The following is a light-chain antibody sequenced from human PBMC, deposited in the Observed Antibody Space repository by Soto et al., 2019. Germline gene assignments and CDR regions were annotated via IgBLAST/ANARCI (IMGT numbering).Light chain of an antibody. CDR3: AAWDDSLSVL. CDR2: RNN. V-gene: IGLV1-47*01. CDR1: SSNIGSNY. Sequence: QSVLTQPPSASGTPGQRGTISCSGSSSNIGSNYVYWYQQLPGTAPKLLIYRNNQRPSGVPNRFSGSNSVTSASLAISGRRTEAEADYYCAAWDDSLSVLFGGGTKLTGL. J-gene: IGLJ2*01.